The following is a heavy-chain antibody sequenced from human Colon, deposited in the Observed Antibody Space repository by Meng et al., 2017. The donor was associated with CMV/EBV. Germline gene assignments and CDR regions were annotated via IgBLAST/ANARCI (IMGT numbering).Heavy chain of an antibody. CDR2: IHGSGTT. CDR3: VRDPGHSASITYDY. Sequence: VASGGGVLVPGGVTRLYCAASGIIVRNIYMSWVRQAPGKGLEWVAAIHGSGTTHYADSVWGRFTISRDSSKNTLYLQMNSLRVEDSATYHCVRDPGHSASITYDYWGQGILVTVSS. D-gene: IGHD1-20*01. CDR1: GIIVRNIY. J-gene: IGHJ4*02. V-gene: IGHV3-66*01.